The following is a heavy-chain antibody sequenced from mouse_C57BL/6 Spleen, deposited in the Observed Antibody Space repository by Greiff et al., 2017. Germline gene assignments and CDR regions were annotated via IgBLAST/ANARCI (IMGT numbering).Heavy chain of an antibody. D-gene: IGHD2-2*01. V-gene: IGHV1-19*01. J-gene: IGHJ4*01. CDR3: AKGVTHYYAMDY. CDR1: GYTFTDYY. CDR2: INPYNGGT. Sequence: VQLQQSGPVLVKPGASVKMSCKASGYTFTDYYMNWVKQSHGKSLEWIGVINPYNGGTSYNQKFKGKATLTVDKSSSTAYMELNSLTSEDSAVYYCAKGVTHYYAMDYWGQGTSVTVSS.